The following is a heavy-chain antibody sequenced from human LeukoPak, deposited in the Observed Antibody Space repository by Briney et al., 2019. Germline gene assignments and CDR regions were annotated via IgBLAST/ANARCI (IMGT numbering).Heavy chain of an antibody. V-gene: IGHV3-7*01. CDR2: IKQDGSEK. CDR1: GFTFSSYW. Sequence: GGSLRLSCAASGFTFSSYWMSWVRQAPGKGLEWVANIKQDGSEKYYVDSVKGRFTISRDNAKNSLYLQMNSLRAEDTAVYYCARDEAVAGTPVGAFDIWGQGTMVTVSS. J-gene: IGHJ3*02. D-gene: IGHD6-19*01. CDR3: ARDEAVAGTPVGAFDI.